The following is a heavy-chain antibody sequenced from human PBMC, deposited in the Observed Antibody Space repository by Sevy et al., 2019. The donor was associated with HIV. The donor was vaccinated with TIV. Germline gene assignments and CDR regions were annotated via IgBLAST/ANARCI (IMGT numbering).Heavy chain of an antibody. V-gene: IGHV3-30-3*01. J-gene: IGHJ3*01. CDR2: ISFDGTDK. CDR3: VRETTMLPRGAFDF. CDR1: GFTFSSYP. D-gene: IGHD3-10*01. Sequence: GGSLRLSCAASGFTFSSYPMHWVRQAPGKGLEWVSFISFDGTDKYDADSVKGRFTITRDNSKNTLFLQMNSLRAEDTAFYYCVRETTMLPRGAFDFWGQGTMVTVSS.